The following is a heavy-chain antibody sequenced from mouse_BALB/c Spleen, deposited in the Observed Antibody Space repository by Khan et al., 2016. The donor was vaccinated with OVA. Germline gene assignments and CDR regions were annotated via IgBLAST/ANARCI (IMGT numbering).Heavy chain of an antibody. CDR3: ASPAYDGYYDY. J-gene: IGHJ2*01. CDR1: GYIFTDYA. D-gene: IGHD2-3*01. Sequence: QVQLKQSGPELVRPGVSVKISCKGSGYIFTDYAMHWVKQSHAKSLEWIGLISTYSGNTNYNQKFTGKTTMTVDKSSSKAYMELARLTSEASAIYYCASPAYDGYYDYWGQGTTLTVSS. V-gene: IGHV1S137*01. CDR2: ISTYSGNT.